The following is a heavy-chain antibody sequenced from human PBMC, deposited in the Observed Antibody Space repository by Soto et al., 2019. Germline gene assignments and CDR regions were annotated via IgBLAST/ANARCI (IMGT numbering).Heavy chain of an antibody. D-gene: IGHD3-10*01. CDR3: ARAPRGNYGYPSYFDY. CDR1: GGSISSYY. J-gene: IGHJ4*02. Sequence: QVQLQESGPGLVKPSETLSLTCTVSGGSISSYYWSWIRQPPGKGLEWIGYIYYSGSTNYNPSLKRRVTISVDTSNNQFSLKLSSVTAADTAVYYCARAPRGNYGYPSYFDYWGQGTLVTVSS. V-gene: IGHV4-59*01. CDR2: IYYSGST.